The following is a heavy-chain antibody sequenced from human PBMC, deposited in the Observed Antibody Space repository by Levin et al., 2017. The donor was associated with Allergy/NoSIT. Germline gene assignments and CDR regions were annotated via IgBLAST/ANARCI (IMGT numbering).Heavy chain of an antibody. Sequence: ASVKVSCKGSGGAFSSSAINWVRRAPGQGLEWMGGIVPVFGSPDYALKFQGRVSITTDDSSTTVYMELSRLQSDDTAVYYCATSGLQRYYFYAMDVWGQGTRVTVSS. CDR3: ATSGLQRYYFYAMDV. CDR2: IVPVFGSP. V-gene: IGHV1-69*05. CDR1: GGAFSSSA. J-gene: IGHJ6*02.